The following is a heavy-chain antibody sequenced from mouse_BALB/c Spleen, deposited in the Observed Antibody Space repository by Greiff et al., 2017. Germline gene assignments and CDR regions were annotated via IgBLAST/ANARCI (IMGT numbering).Heavy chain of an antibody. CDR1: GYAFSSYW. Sequence: QVHVKQSGAELVRPGSSVKISCKASGYAFSSYWMNWVKQRPGQGLEWIGQIYPGDGDTNYNGKFKGKATLTADKSSSTAYMQLSSLTSEDSAVYFCARGGYFDYWGQGTTLTVSS. CDR2: IYPGDGDT. V-gene: IGHV1-80*01. J-gene: IGHJ2*01. CDR3: ARGGYFDY.